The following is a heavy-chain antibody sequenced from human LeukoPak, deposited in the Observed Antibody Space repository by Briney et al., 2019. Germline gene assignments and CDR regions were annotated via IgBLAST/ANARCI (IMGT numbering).Heavy chain of an antibody. D-gene: IGHD3-22*01. Sequence: SETLSLTCTVSGGSTSSSSYYWGWIRQPPGTGLEWIESIYYSGSTYYNPSLKSRVTISVDTSMNQFSLNLSSVTAAYTAVYYCARLYYDSSGYYQICYFDYWGQGTLVTVSS. CDR2: IYYSGST. CDR1: GGSTSSSSYY. J-gene: IGHJ4*02. V-gene: IGHV4-39*01. CDR3: ARLYYDSSGYYQICYFDY.